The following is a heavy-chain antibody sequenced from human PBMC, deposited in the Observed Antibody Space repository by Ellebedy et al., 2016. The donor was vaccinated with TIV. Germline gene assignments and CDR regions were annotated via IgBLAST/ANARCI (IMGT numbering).Heavy chain of an antibody. J-gene: IGHJ4*02. CDR2: ISAYNGNT. D-gene: IGHD2-2*01. Sequence: ASVKVSCXASGYSFASYGINWVRQAPGQGLEWMGWISAYNGNTNYAQKLQGRVTMTTDTSTSTAYMELRSLRSDDTAVYYCARQLDIVVVPAAMSSLYYWGQGTLVTVSS. CDR3: ARQLDIVVVPAAMSSLYY. CDR1: GYSFASYG. V-gene: IGHV1-18*01.